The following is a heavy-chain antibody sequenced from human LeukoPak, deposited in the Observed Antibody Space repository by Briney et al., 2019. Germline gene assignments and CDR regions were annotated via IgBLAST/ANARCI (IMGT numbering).Heavy chain of an antibody. CDR3: ARDRPSNYYGSGIYYCYYGMDV. CDR1: GGTFSSYA. Sequence: WASVKVSCKASGGTFSSYAISWVRQAPGQGLEWMGGIIPIFGTANYAQKFQGRVTITADESTSTAYMELSSLRSEDTAVYYCARDRPSNYYGSGIYYCYYGMDVWGQGTTVTVSS. CDR2: IIPIFGTA. J-gene: IGHJ6*02. D-gene: IGHD3-10*01. V-gene: IGHV1-69*01.